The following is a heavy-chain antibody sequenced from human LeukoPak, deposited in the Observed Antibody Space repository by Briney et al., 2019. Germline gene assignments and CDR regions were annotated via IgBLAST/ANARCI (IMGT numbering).Heavy chain of an antibody. Sequence: GGSLRLSCAASGFTFSDCWMSWVRQAPGKGLEWVANIKQHGSDKYYVDSVTGRFTISRDNAKNSLYLQMNNLRAEDTAVYYCARRATSFDFWGQGTLVTVSS. D-gene: IGHD6-6*01. V-gene: IGHV3-7*01. J-gene: IGHJ4*02. CDR3: ARRATSFDF. CDR1: GFTFSDCW. CDR2: IKQHGSDK.